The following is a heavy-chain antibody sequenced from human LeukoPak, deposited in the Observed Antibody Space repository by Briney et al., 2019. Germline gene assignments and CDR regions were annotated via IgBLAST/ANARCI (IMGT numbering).Heavy chain of an antibody. CDR1: GFTFSDFY. Sequence: PGGSLRLSCAASGFTFSDFYMSWIRQAPGKGLDLVSYISSSGTYIYYADSVKGRFTISRDNAKNSLYMQMNNLRAKDTAVYYCARGNWCDPWGQGTLVTVSS. J-gene: IGHJ5*02. V-gene: IGHV3-11*01. CDR2: ISSSGTYI. CDR3: ARGNWCDP.